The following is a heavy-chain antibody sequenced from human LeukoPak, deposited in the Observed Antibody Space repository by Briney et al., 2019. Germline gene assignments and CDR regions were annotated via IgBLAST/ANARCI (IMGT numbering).Heavy chain of an antibody. CDR1: GFTFSSYD. D-gene: IGHD2-15*01. Sequence: GGSLRLSCAASGFTFSSYDMHWVRQATGKGLEWVSAIGTAGDTYYPGSVKGRFTISRENAKNSLYLQMNSLRAGDTAVYYCARPGSPLLTRGWYFDLWGRGTLVTVSS. CDR2: IGTAGDT. V-gene: IGHV3-13*01. J-gene: IGHJ2*01. CDR3: ARPGSPLLTRGWYFDL.